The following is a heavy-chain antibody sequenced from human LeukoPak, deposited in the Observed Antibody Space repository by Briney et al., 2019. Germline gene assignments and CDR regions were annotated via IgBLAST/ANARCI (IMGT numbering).Heavy chain of an antibody. V-gene: IGHV6-1*01. CDR3: ARDNPTFEGGGLFDY. D-gene: IGHD2-15*01. Sequence: SQTLSLTCAISGDSVSSNSAAWNWIRQSPSRGLEWLGRTYCRSKWYNDYAVSVKSRVTINPDTSKNQFSLQLNSVTPEDTAVYYCARDNPTFEGGGLFDYWGQGTVVTVSS. J-gene: IGHJ4*02. CDR2: TYCRSKWYN. CDR1: GDSVSSNSAA.